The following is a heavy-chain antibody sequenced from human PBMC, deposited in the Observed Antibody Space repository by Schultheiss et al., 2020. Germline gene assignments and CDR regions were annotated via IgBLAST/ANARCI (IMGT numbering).Heavy chain of an antibody. CDR1: GFTFSSYG. D-gene: IGHD2-15*01. V-gene: IGHV3-30*03. CDR3: AREGPGYCSAGSCYQPGY. CDR2: ISYDGSNK. J-gene: IGHJ4*02. Sequence: GESLKISCAASGFTFSSYGMHWVRQAPGKGLEWVAVISYDGSNKYYADSVKGRFTISRDNSRNTLYLQMNSLRADDTAVYYCAREGPGYCSAGSCYQPGYWGQGTLVTVSS.